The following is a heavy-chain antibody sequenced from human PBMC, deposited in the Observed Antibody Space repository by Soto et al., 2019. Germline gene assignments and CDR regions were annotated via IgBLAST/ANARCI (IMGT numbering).Heavy chain of an antibody. D-gene: IGHD2-2*01. J-gene: IGHJ4*02. CDR2: IWYDGSNK. CDR3: ARECYEAGFDY. CDR1: GFTFSSYG. Sequence: QVQLVESGGGVVQPGRSLRLSCAASGFTFSSYGMHWVRQAPGKGLEWVAVIWYDGSNKYYADSVKGRFTISRDNSKNTLYLQMNSLRAEDTAVYYCARECYEAGFDYWGQGTLVTVSS. V-gene: IGHV3-33*01.